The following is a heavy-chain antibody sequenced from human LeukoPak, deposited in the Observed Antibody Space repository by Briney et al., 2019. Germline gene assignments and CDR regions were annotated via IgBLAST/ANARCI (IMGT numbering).Heavy chain of an antibody. D-gene: IGHD3-3*01. V-gene: IGHV1-18*01. J-gene: IGHJ5*02. Sequence: ASVKVSCKASGYTFTSYGISWVRQAPGQGLEWMGWISAYNGNTNYVQKLQGRVTMTTDTSTSTAYMELRSLRSDDTAVYYCAREDWSGYWFDPWGQGTLVTVSS. CDR2: ISAYNGNT. CDR3: AREDWSGYWFDP. CDR1: GYTFTSYG.